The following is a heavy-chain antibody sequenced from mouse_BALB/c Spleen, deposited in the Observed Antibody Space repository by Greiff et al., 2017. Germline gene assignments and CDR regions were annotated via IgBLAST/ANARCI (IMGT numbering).Heavy chain of an antibody. V-gene: IGHV1-14*01. CDR3: ARSSMIRYFDV. D-gene: IGHD2-3*01. Sequence: EVQGVESGPELVKPGASVKMSCKASGYTFTSYVMHWVKQKPGQGLEWIGYINPYNDGTKYNEKFKGKATLTSDKSSSTAYMELSSLTSEDSAVYYCARSSMIRYFDVWGAGTTVTVSS. CDR1: GYTFTSYV. CDR2: INPYNDGT. J-gene: IGHJ1*01.